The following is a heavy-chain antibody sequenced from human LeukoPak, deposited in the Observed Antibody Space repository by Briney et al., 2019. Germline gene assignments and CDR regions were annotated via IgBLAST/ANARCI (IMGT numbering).Heavy chain of an antibody. J-gene: IGHJ4*02. Sequence: GGSLRLSCAASGFTFSSYGMHWVRQAPGKGLEWVAFIRYDGSNKYYADSVKGRFTISRDNSKNTLYLQMNSLRAEDTAVYYCARDFEPYSSSWYTDYWGQGTLVTVSS. D-gene: IGHD6-13*01. CDR1: GFTFSSYG. CDR2: IRYDGSNK. V-gene: IGHV3-30*02. CDR3: ARDFEPYSSSWYTDY.